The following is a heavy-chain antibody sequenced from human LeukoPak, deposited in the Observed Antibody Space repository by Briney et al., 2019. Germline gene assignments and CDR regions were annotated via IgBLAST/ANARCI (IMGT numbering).Heavy chain of an antibody. CDR1: GGSISSSSYY. D-gene: IGHD3-10*01. Sequence: KPSETLSLTCTVSGGSISSSSYYWGWIRQPPGKGLEWIGSIYYSGSTYYNPSLKSRVTISVDTSKNQFSLKLSSVTAADTAVYYCARQLMVRGVIIQNETFDYWGQGTLVTVSS. J-gene: IGHJ4*02. V-gene: IGHV4-39*01. CDR3: ARQLMVRGVIIQNETFDY. CDR2: IYYSGST.